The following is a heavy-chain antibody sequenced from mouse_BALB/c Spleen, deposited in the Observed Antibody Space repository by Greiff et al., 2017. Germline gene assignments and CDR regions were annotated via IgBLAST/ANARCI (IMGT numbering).Heavy chain of an antibody. D-gene: IGHD1-2*01. V-gene: IGHV5-17*02. J-gene: IGHJ4*01. CDR2: ISSGSSTI. CDR3: ARKGNYGYRAMDY. CDR1: GFTFSSFG. Sequence: EVKLMESGGGLVQPGGSRKLSCAASGFTFSSFGMHWVRQAPEKGLEWVAYISSGSSTIYYADTVKGRFTISRDNPKNTLFLQMTSLRSEDTAMYYCARKGNYGYRAMDYWGQGTSVTVSS.